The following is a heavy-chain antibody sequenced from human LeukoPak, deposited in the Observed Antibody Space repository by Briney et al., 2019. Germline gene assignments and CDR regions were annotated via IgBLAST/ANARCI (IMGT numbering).Heavy chain of an antibody. D-gene: IGHD4-11*01. V-gene: IGHV1-8*01. CDR2: MNPNSGNT. J-gene: IGHJ5*02. CDR1: GYTFTSYD. CDR3: ARAVTTIAPNWFDP. Sequence: GASVKVSCKASGYTFTSYDINWVRQATGQGLEWMGWMNPNSGNTGYAQKFQGRVTMTRNTSISTAYMELSSLRSEDRAVYYCARAVTTIAPNWFDPWGQGTLVTVSS.